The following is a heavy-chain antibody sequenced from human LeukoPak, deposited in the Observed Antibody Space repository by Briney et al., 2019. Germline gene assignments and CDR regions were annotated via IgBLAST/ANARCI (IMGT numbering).Heavy chain of an antibody. V-gene: IGHV4-30-2*01. CDR1: GGSISSGGYS. CDR2: IYHSGST. J-gene: IGHJ3*02. CDR3: ARASVWFGELPDAFDI. Sequence: SQTLSLTCAVYGGSISSGGYSWSWIRQPPGKGLEWIGYIYHSGSTYYNPSLKSRVTISVDRSKNQFSLKLSSVTAADTAVYYCARASVWFGELPDAFDIWGQGTMVTVSS. D-gene: IGHD3-10*01.